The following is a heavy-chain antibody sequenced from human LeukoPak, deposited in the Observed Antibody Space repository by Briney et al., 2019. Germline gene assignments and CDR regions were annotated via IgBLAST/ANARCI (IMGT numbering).Heavy chain of an antibody. CDR3: ARHRYYYDSSGSSRWYFDL. D-gene: IGHD3-22*01. J-gene: IGHJ2*01. CDR2: ISYRGST. V-gene: IGHV4-59*08. Sequence: TASETLSLTCSVRVGTMKRWHGLWPRQPPEKGLEWIGYISYRGSTNYNPSLKSRVIISVDTSKNQFSLRLSSVTAADTAVYYCARHRYYYDSSGSSRWYFDLWDRGTLVTVSS. CDR1: VGTMKRWH.